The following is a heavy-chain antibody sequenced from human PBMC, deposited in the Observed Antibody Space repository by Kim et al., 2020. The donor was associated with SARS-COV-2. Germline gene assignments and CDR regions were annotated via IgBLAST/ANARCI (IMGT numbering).Heavy chain of an antibody. CDR1: GFTFSSYW. CDR3: ASSPTAAGTILFPWVTNNWFDP. Sequence: GGSLRLSCAASGFTFSSYWMSWVRQAPGKGLEWVANIKQDGSEKYYVDSVKGRFTISRDNAKNSLYLQMNSLRAEDTAVYYCASSPTAAGTILFPWVTNNWFDPWGQGTLVTVSS. CDR2: IKQDGSEK. D-gene: IGHD6-13*01. J-gene: IGHJ5*02. V-gene: IGHV3-7*01.